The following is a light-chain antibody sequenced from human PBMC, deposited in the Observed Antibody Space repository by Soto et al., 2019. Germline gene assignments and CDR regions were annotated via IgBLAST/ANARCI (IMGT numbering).Light chain of an antibody. CDR2: DAS. CDR1: QSVSSSY. Sequence: VLTQSPGTLSLPPGDRATLSCRASQSVSSSYLAWYQQKPGQAPGLLIYDASNRATGIPDRFSGSGSGTDFTLTISRLEPEDFAVYYCQQYGRSPWTFGQGTKVDIK. CDR3: QQYGRSPWT. V-gene: IGKV3-20*01. J-gene: IGKJ1*01.